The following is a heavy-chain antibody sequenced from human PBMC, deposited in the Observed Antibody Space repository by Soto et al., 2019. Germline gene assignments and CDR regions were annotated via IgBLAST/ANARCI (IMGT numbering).Heavy chain of an antibody. Sequence: QVQLVESGGGVVQPGRSLRLSCAASGFTFNNYGMHWVRQAPGKGLEWVATISNDGSDKYYADYLKGRLTISRDNSKNTVYLQINSRRAEETAVYYCAKDQGIAASHGIDWGQGTMVTVSS. CDR3: AKDQGIAASHGID. J-gene: IGHJ3*01. D-gene: IGHD6-13*01. CDR2: ISNDGSDK. V-gene: IGHV3-30*18. CDR1: GFTFNNYG.